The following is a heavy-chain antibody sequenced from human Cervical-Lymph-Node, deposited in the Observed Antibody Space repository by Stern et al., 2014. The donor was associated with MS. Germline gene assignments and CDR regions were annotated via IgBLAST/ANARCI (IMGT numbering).Heavy chain of an antibody. J-gene: IGHJ6*02. CDR1: GFTFYDYS. D-gene: IGHD6-19*01. Sequence: EVQLVESGGGLAQPGGSLRLSCFGAGFTFYDYSMPWGPPAPGKGLQWVAGISWDGNETVYTDSVKGRFTFSRDNAKNSLYLQMNSLRPDDTALYYCASLAVAGTGGMDVWGQGATVTVSS. CDR2: ISWDGNET. V-gene: IGHV3-9*01. CDR3: ASLAVAGTGGMDV.